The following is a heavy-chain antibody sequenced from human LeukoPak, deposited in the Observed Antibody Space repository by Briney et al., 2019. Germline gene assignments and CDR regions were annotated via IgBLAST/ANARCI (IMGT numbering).Heavy chain of an antibody. CDR2: IYYSGST. CDR1: GGSFSSYY. J-gene: IGHJ4*02. CDR3: ARHMGAQYYYDSSGYYYFDY. D-gene: IGHD3-22*01. Sequence: SETLSLTCAVYGGSFSSYYWGWIRQPPGKGLEWIGSIYYSGSTYYNPSLKSRVTISVDTSKNQFSLKLSSVTAADTAVYYCARHMGAQYYYDSSGYYYFDYWGQGTLVTASS. V-gene: IGHV4-39*01.